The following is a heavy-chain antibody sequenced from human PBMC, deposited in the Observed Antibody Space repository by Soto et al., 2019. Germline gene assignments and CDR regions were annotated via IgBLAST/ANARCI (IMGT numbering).Heavy chain of an antibody. D-gene: IGHD6-13*01. Sequence: QVQLVQSGAEVKKPGSSVKVSCKASGGTFSSYAISWVRQAPGQGLEWMGGIIPIFGTANYAQKFQGRVTITADESTSTGYMEVSSVKSEDTAVDYWARLGTPYFSGSWVNWLDPWGQGTLVTVSS. CDR3: ARLGTPYFSGSWVNWLDP. V-gene: IGHV1-69*01. CDR1: GGTFSSYA. J-gene: IGHJ5*02. CDR2: IIPIFGTA.